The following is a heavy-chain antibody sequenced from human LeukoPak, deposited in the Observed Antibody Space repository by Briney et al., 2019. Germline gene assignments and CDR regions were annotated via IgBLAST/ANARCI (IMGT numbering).Heavy chain of an antibody. V-gene: IGHV1-18*04. J-gene: IGHJ5*02. Sequence: ASVKVSCKASGYTFTSYGITWVRQAPGQGLEWMGWISAYNGNTNYAQTLHGRVTMTTDTSTTTAYMELRSLTSDDTAVYYCARIWLAAADTSWFDPWGQGTLVTVSS. CDR3: ARIWLAAADTSWFDP. CDR1: GYTFTSYG. D-gene: IGHD6-13*01. CDR2: ISAYNGNT.